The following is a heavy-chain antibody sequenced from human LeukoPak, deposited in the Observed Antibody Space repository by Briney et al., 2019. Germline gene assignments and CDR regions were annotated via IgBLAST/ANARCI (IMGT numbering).Heavy chain of an antibody. D-gene: IGHD3-22*01. CDR1: GFTFSSYG. Sequence: GGSLRLSCAASGFTFSSYGMHWVRQAPGKGLEWVAVIWYDGSNKYYADSVKGRFTISRDNSKNTLYLQMNSLRAEDTAVNFRYYDSSGYLNWFDPWGQGTLVTVSS. CDR2: IWYDGSNK. J-gene: IGHJ5*02. V-gene: IGHV3-30*02. CDR3: YYDSSGYLNWFDP.